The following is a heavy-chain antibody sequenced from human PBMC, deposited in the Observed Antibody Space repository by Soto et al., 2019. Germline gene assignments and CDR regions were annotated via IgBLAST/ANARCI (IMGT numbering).Heavy chain of an antibody. CDR1: GFTFSSYA. Sequence: GGSLRLSCAASGFTFSSYAMSWVRQAPGKGLEWVSAISGSGGSTYYADSVKGRFTISRDNSKNTLYLQMNSLRAEDTAVYYCAKDRSWGSYSYTRDIRFDHWGQGTLVTVSS. CDR2: ISGSGGST. V-gene: IGHV3-23*01. J-gene: IGHJ4*02. D-gene: IGHD3-16*02. CDR3: AKDRSWGSYSYTRDIRFDH.